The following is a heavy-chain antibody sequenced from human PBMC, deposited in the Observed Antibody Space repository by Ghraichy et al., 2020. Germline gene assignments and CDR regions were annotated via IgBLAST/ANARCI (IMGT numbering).Heavy chain of an antibody. CDR2: IFYCGST. V-gene: IGHV4-59*08. CDR1: GGSISDYY. Sequence: SETLSLTCTVSGGSISDYYWSWIRQPPGKGLEWIGFIFYCGSTDSNPSLKRRVTISIDTSKNQFSLRLRSVTAADTAVYYCARHYAGAQVGAPDAFDIWGQGTVVTVSS. CDR3: ARHYAGAQVGAPDAFDI. J-gene: IGHJ3*02. D-gene: IGHD1-26*01.